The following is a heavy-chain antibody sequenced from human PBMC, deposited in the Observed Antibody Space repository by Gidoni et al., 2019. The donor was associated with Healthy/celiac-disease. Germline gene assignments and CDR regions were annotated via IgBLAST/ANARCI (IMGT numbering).Heavy chain of an antibody. Sequence: QVQLQESGPGLVKPSQTLSLTCTVSGGSISSGSYYWSSIRQPAGKGLEWIGRIYTSGSTNYNPSLKSRVTISVDTSKNQFSLKLSSVTAADTAVYYCARETAAAKNYYYYGMDVWGQGTTVTVSS. D-gene: IGHD6-13*01. CDR2: IYTSGST. CDR1: GGSISSGSYY. CDR3: ARETAAAKNYYYYGMDV. J-gene: IGHJ6*02. V-gene: IGHV4-61*02.